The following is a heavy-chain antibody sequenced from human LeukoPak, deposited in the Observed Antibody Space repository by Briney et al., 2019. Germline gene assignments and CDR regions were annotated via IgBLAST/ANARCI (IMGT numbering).Heavy chain of an antibody. CDR3: ATNAAAAPDDTFDI. V-gene: IGHV4-59*01. D-gene: IGHD6-13*01. CDR1: GGSINGYH. CDR2: VSHSGNT. Sequence: SETLSLTCAVSGGSINGYHWSWIRQPPGKGLEWIGYVSHSGNTNYNPSLKSRVTISIDRSKNQFSLKLSSVTAADTAVYYCATNAAAAPDDTFDIWGQGTLVTVSS. J-gene: IGHJ3*02.